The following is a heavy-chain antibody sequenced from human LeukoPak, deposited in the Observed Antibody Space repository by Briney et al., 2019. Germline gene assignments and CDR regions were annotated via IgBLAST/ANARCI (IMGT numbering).Heavy chain of an antibody. D-gene: IGHD3-22*01. CDR3: ARGPYYDSSGYYYGWRWFDP. V-gene: IGHV1-2*02. Sequence: ASVKVSCKASGYTFTGYYMHWVRQAPGQGLEWMGWINPNSGGTNYAQKFQGRVTMTRDTSISTAYMELSRLRSDDTAVYYCARGPYYDSSGYYYGWRWFDPWGQGTLVTVSS. CDR2: INPNSGGT. CDR1: GYTFTGYY. J-gene: IGHJ5*02.